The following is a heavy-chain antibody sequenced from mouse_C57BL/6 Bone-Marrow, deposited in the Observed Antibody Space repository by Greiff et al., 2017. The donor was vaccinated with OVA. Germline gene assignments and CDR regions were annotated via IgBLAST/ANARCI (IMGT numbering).Heavy chain of an antibody. V-gene: IGHV1-55*01. CDR1: GYTFTSYW. J-gene: IGHJ2*01. CDR3: ARRRDY. Sequence: QVQLQQPGAELVKPGASVTMSCKASGYTFTSYWITWVKQRPGQGLEWIGDIYPGSGSPNYNEKFKSKATLTVDTSSSTAYMLLSSLTSEVSAVYYCARRRDYWGQGTTLTVSA. CDR2: IYPGSGSP.